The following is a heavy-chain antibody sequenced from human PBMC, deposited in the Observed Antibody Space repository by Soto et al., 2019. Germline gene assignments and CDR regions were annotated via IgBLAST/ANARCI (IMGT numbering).Heavy chain of an antibody. D-gene: IGHD3-3*01. Sequence: QVQLVQSGAEGKKPGSSVKVSCKASGGTFSSYAISWVRXAPGQGLEWMGGIIPIFGTANYAQKFQGRITITAEESTSTSYRELSSLRSEDTAVYYCARGGDFWSGYPLDYWGQGTLVTVSS. V-gene: IGHV1-69*01. CDR2: IIPIFGTA. CDR3: ARGGDFWSGYPLDY. J-gene: IGHJ4*02. CDR1: GGTFSSYA.